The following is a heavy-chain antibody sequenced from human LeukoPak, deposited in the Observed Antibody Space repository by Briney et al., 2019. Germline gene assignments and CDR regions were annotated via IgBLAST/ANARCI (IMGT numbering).Heavy chain of an antibody. D-gene: IGHD4-11*01. CDR2: IWNDGSNK. V-gene: IGHV3-33*06. Sequence: PGRSLRLSCATSGFTFSHYGMHWVRQAPGKGLEWVAVIWNDGSNKYYGDSVKGRFTISRDNSKNTLYLQMSSLTVEDTAVYYCAKDAQRGFDYSNSLEHWGQGTLVTVSS. CDR1: GFTFSHYG. J-gene: IGHJ5*02. CDR3: AKDAQRGFDYSNSLEH.